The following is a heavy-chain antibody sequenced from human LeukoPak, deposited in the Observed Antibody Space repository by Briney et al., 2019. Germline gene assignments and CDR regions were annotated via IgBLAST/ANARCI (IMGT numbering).Heavy chain of an antibody. J-gene: IGHJ4*02. CDR1: GGSIPISTYY. V-gene: IGHV4-39*07. CDR3: ARGTLYSGWSYYFDS. CDR2: IYYSGTT. Sequence: PSETLSLTCTVSGGSIPISTYYWGWVRQPPGKGLEWIGSIYYSGTTKYNPSLKSRVTISVDNSNNKFSLMLSSVTAADTALYYCARGTLYSGWSYYFDSWGQGTLVTVSS. D-gene: IGHD6-19*01.